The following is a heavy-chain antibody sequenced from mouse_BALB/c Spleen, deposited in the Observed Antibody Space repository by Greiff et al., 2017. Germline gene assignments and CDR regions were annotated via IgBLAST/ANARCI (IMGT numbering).Heavy chain of an antibody. J-gene: IGHJ4*01. CDR3: ARWGPYAMDY. CDR1: GFTFSSYA. Sequence: DVKLVESGGGLVKPGGSLKLSCAASGFTFSSYAMSWVRQTPEKRLEWVASISSGGSTYYPDSVKGRFTISRDNARNILYLQMSSLRSEDTAMYYCARWGPYAMDYWGQGTSVTVSS. V-gene: IGHV5-6-5*01. CDR2: ISSGGST.